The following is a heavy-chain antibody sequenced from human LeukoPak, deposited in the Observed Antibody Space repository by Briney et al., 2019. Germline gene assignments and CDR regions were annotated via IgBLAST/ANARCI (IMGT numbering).Heavy chain of an antibody. D-gene: IGHD3-22*01. CDR2: ISYDGSNK. J-gene: IGHJ4*02. CDR1: GFTFSSYA. Sequence: GGSLRLSCAASGFTFSSYAMHWVRQAPGKGLGWVAVISYDGSNKYYADSVKGRFTISRDNSKNTLYLQMNSLRAEDTAVYYCARDDDSSGSTDYWGQGTLVTVSS. V-gene: IGHV3-30-3*01. CDR3: ARDDDSSGSTDY.